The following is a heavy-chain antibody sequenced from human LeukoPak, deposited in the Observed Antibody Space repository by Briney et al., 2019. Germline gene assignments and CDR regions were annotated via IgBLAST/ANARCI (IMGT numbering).Heavy chain of an antibody. D-gene: IGHD6-13*01. Sequence: GSSVKVSCKASGGTFSSYAISWVRQAPGQGLEWMGGIIPIFGTANYAQKFQGRVTITTDESTSTAYMELSSLRSEDTAVYYCAREGQQQLTEQNWFDPWGQGTLVTVSS. V-gene: IGHV1-69*05. CDR3: AREGQQQLTEQNWFDP. CDR1: GGTFSSYA. J-gene: IGHJ5*02. CDR2: IIPIFGTA.